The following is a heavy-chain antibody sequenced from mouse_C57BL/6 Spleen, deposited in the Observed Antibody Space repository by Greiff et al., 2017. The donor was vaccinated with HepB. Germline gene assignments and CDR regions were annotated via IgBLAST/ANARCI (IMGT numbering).Heavy chain of an antibody. CDR1: GYSITSGYY. CDR2: ISYDGSN. D-gene: IGHD2-3*01. Sequence: EVKLLESGPGLVKPSQSLSLTCSVTGYSITSGYYWNWIRQFPGNKLEWVGYISYDGSNNYNPSLKNRISITRDTSKNQFFLKLNSVTTEDTATYYCARAVVYDGYPAWFAYWGQGTLVTVSA. V-gene: IGHV3-6*01. CDR3: ARAVVYDGYPAWFAY. J-gene: IGHJ3*01.